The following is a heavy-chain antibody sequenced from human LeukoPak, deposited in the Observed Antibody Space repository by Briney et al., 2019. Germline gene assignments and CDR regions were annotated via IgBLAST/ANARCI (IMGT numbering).Heavy chain of an antibody. V-gene: IGHV3-23*01. CDR1: GFTFSSYA. CDR2: ISGSGGST. J-gene: IGHJ4*02. D-gene: IGHD3-22*01. CDR3: AISPRKRAYYYDSSGHSGDY. Sequence: GGSLRLTCAASGFTFSSYAMSWVRQAPGKGLEWVSAISGSGGSTYYADSVKGRFTISRDNSKNTLYLQMNSLRAEDTAVYYCAISPRKRAYYYDSSGHSGDYWGQGTLVNVSS.